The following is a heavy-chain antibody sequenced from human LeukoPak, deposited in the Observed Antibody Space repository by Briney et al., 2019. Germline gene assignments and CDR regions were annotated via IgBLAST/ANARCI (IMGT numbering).Heavy chain of an antibody. V-gene: IGHV1-18*04. J-gene: IGHJ6*03. CDR3: ARVVGLQDYYYMDV. CDR1: GYTFTSYY. CDR2: ISAYNGNT. D-gene: IGHD4-11*01. Sequence: ASVKVSCKASGYTFTSYYMHWVRQAPGQGLEWMGWISAYNGNTNYAQKLQGRVTMTTDTSTSTAYMELRSLRSDDTAVYYCARVVGLQDYYYMDVWGKGTTVTVSS.